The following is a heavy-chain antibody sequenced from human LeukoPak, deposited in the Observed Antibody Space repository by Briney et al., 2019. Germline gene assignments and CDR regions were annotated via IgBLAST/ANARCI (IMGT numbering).Heavy chain of an antibody. CDR1: GYTFTGYY. D-gene: IGHD2-21*02. V-gene: IGHV1-2*06. CDR3: ARDHCDGDCYLPDAFDI. CDR2: INPNSGGT. Sequence: ASVKVSCKASGYTFTGYYMHWVRQAPGQGLEWMGRINPNSGGTNYAQKFQGRVTMTRDTSISTAYMELSRLRSDDTAVYYCARDHCDGDCYLPDAFDIRGQGTMVPVSS. J-gene: IGHJ3*02.